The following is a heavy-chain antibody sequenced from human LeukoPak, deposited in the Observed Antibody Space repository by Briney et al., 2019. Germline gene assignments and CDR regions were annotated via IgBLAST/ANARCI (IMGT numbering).Heavy chain of an antibody. CDR2: LNPNSGST. D-gene: IGHD6-19*01. CDR3: ARMTVSGRDNWFDP. CDR1: GYTFTSYD. V-gene: IGHV1-8*03. J-gene: IGHJ5*02. Sequence: ASVKVSCKASGYTFTSYDINWVRQATGQGLEWMGWLNPNSGSTGYAQKFQGRVTITRNTAINTAYMELSSLTSEDTAVYYCARMTVSGRDNWFDPWGQGTLVTVSS.